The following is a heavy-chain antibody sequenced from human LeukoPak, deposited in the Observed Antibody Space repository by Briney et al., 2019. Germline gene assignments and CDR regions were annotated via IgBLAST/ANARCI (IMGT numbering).Heavy chain of an antibody. Sequence: PSETLSLTCSVSGVSISSLTWIRQSPGKGLEWIGYIYDSGTTNYNPALKSRLTLSVDRSRKQFSLTLKFCARQVSYVAVAGPRDDAFDIWGQGTMITVSS. CDR3: GPRDDAFDI. CDR1: GVSISS. J-gene: IGHJ3*02. V-gene: IGHV4-59*03. D-gene: IGHD6-19*01. CDR2: IYDSGTT.